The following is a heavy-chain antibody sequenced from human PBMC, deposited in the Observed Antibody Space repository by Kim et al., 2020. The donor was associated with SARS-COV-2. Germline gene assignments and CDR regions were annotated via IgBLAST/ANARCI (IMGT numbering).Heavy chain of an antibody. CDR1: GGSISSYF. CDR3: ASVKLVAPNAFDF. Sequence: SETLSLTCTVSGGSISSYFWSWSRHPPGKGLEWIGDSYNSGNTNYNPSLKSRVTTSVYMSKNQFSLKLNSVTAADTAVDDCASVKLVAPNAFDFWGRGT. CDR2: SYNSGNT. V-gene: IGHV4-59*01. D-gene: IGHD2-15*01. J-gene: IGHJ3*01.